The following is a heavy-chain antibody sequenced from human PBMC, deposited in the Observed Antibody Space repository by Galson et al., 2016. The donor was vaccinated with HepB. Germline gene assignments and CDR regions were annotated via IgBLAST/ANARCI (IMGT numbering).Heavy chain of an antibody. V-gene: IGHV3-30*18. J-gene: IGHJ6*02. CDR2: ISYDGSKK. CDR3: AKDEFLEGDYYYYGMGV. Sequence: SLRLSCAVSAGTFKNYAMNWVRQAPGKGLEWVAVISYDGSKKYYADSVKGRFTISRDNSKNTLYLQMSSLRAEDTAVYYCAKDEFLEGDYYYYGMGVWGQGTTVTVSS. D-gene: IGHD1-1*01. CDR1: AGTFKNYA.